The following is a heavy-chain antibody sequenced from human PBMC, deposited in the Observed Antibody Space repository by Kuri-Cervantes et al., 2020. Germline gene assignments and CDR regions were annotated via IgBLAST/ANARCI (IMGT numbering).Heavy chain of an antibody. CDR1: VYSLSQTGVG. V-gene: IGHV2-5*02. J-gene: IGHJ4*02. D-gene: IGHD3-22*01. CDR3: AHSLRLKYPDGSGYLQWFDF. CDR2: IYWVDDK. Sequence: CGPTMVKPTQTLTPTCTFTVYSLSQTGVGVGWIRQSPGRAWDWIAFIYWVDDKRYSPSLKSRLTITKDTYKNQVVLTLTNMDPVDTATYYCAHSLRLKYPDGSGYLQWFDFWGQGTLVTVSS.